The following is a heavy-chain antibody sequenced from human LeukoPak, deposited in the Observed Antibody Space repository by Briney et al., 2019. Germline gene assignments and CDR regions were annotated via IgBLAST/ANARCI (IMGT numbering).Heavy chain of an antibody. CDR2: IYPGDSDT. Sequence: GESLKISCKGSGYRFTSYWIGWVRQMPGKGLEWMGIIYPGDSDTRYSPSFQGQVTISADKSISTAYLQWSSLKASDTAMYYCARSYCSSTSCYATFDDYYYGMDVWGQGTTVTVSS. CDR3: ARSYCSSTSCYATFDDYYYGMDV. CDR1: GYRFTSYW. J-gene: IGHJ6*02. V-gene: IGHV5-51*01. D-gene: IGHD2-2*01.